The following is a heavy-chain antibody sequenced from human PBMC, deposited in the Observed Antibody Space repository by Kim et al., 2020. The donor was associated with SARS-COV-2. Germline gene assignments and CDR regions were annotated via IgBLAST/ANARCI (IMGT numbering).Heavy chain of an antibody. CDR2: INPNSGGT. D-gene: IGHD4-17*01. CDR3: ARVGPTHGHYYYYMDV. J-gene: IGHJ6*03. Sequence: ASVKVSCKASGYTFTGYYMHWVRQAPGQGLEWMGRINPNSGGTNYAQKFQGRVTMTRDTSISTAYMELSRLRSDDTAVYYCARVGPTHGHYYYYMDVWGKGTTVTVSS. CDR1: GYTFTGYY. V-gene: IGHV1-2*06.